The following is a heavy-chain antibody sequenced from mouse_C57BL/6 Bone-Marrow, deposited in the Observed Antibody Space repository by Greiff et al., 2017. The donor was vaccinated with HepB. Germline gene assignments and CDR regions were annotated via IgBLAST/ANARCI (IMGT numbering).Heavy chain of an antibody. J-gene: IGHJ1*03. D-gene: IGHD1-1*01. V-gene: IGHV7-3*01. CDR1: GFTFTAYY. CDR2: IRNKANGYTT. CDR3: ARYNYGSSYWYFDV. Sequence: EVQRVESGGGLVQPGGSLSLSCAASGFTFTAYYMSWVRQPPGKALEWLGFIRNKANGYTTEYSASVKGRFTISRDNSQSILYLQMNALRAEDSATYYCARYNYGSSYWYFDVWGTGTTVTVSS.